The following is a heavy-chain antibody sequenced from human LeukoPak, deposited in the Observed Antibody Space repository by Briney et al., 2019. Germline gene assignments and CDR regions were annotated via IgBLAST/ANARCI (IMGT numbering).Heavy chain of an antibody. J-gene: IGHJ4*02. D-gene: IGHD6-19*01. Sequence: GGPLRLSRAASGFTFSSYSMNWVRHAPGKGREWVSSISSSSSYIYYADSVKGRFTISRDNAKNSLYLQMNSLRAEDTAVYYCAREIEQWLVRSGYFDYWGQGTLVTVSS. CDR1: GFTFSSYS. V-gene: IGHV3-21*01. CDR2: ISSSSSYI. CDR3: AREIEQWLVRSGYFDY.